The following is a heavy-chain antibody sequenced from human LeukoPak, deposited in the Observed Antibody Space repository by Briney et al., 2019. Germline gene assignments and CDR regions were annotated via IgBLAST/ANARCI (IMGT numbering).Heavy chain of an antibody. J-gene: IGHJ4*02. CDR2: MSGGVGST. V-gene: IGHV3-23*01. Sequence: PGGSLRLSCAASGFTLSSYGMSWVRQVPGRGLEWVAAMSGGVGSTYYADSGKGRFTISRANSQNMLYLQMNSLRAEDTAIYYTAKGKRIGFDYWGQGTLVIVSS. D-gene: IGHD2-15*01. CDR1: GFTLSSYG. CDR3: AKGKRIGFDY.